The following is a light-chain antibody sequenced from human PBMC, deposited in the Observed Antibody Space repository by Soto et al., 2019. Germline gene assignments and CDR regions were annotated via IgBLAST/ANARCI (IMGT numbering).Light chain of an antibody. CDR1: QSISSY. CDR3: KQSYSTPVIT. J-gene: IGKJ3*01. V-gene: IGKV1-39*01. CDR2: AAS. Sequence: DIQMTQSPSSLSASVGDRVTITCRASQSISSYLYWYQQKPVKAPKLLIYAASSLQSVVPSRFSGSGSGTDFTLTISSLQPEDFATYYCKQSYSTPVITFGPGTKVDIK.